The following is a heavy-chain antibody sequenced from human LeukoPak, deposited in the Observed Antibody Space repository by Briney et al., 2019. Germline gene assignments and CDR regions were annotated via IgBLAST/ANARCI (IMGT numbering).Heavy chain of an antibody. CDR3: ARVSGYYESSGYYQDNWFDP. D-gene: IGHD3-22*01. V-gene: IGHV3-33*01. Sequence: GGSLRLSCDASGFAFSNYGMHWVRQAPGKGLEWVAVIWYDGGSTKYYADSVKGRFTISRDNSKNTLYLQMNSLRAEDTAVYYCARVSGYYESSGYYQDNWFDPWGQGTLVTVSS. J-gene: IGHJ5*02. CDR1: GFAFSNYG. CDR2: IWYDGGSTK.